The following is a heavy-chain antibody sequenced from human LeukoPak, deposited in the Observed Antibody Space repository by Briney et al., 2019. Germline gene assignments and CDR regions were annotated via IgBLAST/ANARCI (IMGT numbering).Heavy chain of an antibody. V-gene: IGHV4-59*08. CDR1: GGSISSYY. CDR3: ARHANYYGSGSYLNWFDP. Sequence: SETLSLTCSVSGGSISSYYWSWIRQPPGKGLEWIGYMHYSGSTNHNPSLKSRVTISADTSKIQFSLKLTSVTAADTAVYYCARHANYYGSGSYLNWFDPWGQGTLVTVSS. J-gene: IGHJ5*02. CDR2: MHYSGST. D-gene: IGHD3-10*01.